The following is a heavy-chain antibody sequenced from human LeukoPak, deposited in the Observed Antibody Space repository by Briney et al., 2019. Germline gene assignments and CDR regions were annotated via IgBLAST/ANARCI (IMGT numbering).Heavy chain of an antibody. CDR3: ARGDDYKSTLFDY. V-gene: IGHV4-59*01. J-gene: IGHJ4*02. D-gene: IGHD5-12*01. Sequence: PSETLSLTCTVSGGSIISYYWSWIRQPPGKGLEWIGYIYYSGSTNYNPSLKSRVTISIDTSKNQFSLKLTSATAADTAVYYCARGDDYKSTLFDYWGQGTLVTVSS. CDR1: GGSIISYY. CDR2: IYYSGST.